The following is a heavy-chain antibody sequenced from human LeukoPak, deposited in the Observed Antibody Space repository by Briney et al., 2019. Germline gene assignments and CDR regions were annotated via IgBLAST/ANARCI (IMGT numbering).Heavy chain of an antibody. CDR1: EFTFSNYA. V-gene: IGHV3-30-3*01. J-gene: IGHJ4*02. CDR3: ARSGGLQKFDY. D-gene: IGHD4-11*01. Sequence: PGGSLRLSCAASEFTFSNYALHWVRQAPSKGLQWVAVISYDGNTIHYADSVKGRFIISRDTSKNTLYLQMNSLRAEDTAVYYCARSGGLQKFDYWGQGTLVTVSS. CDR2: ISYDGNTI.